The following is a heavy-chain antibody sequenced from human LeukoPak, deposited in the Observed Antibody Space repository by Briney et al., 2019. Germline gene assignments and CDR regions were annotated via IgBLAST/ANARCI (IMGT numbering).Heavy chain of an antibody. CDR1: GYSFTSYG. V-gene: IGHV1-18*04. CDR2: ISDYNGNT. CDR3: ARDVRYYYGSGSYNGYYYGMDV. Sequence: ASVKVSCKASGYSFTSYGISWVRQAPGQGLEWMGWISDYNGNTNYAQNLQGRVNMTTDTSTSTAYMELRSLRSDDTAVYYCARDVRYYYGSGSYNGYYYGMDVWGKGTTVTVSS. D-gene: IGHD3-10*01. J-gene: IGHJ6*04.